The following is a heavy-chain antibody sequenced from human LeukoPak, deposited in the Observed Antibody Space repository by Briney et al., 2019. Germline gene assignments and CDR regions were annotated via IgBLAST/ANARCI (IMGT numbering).Heavy chain of an antibody. D-gene: IGHD3-10*01. V-gene: IGHV3-23*01. J-gene: IGHJ6*02. CDR1: GFTFSSYA. CDR3: AGLLWFGGLPYYYGMDV. Sequence: GGSLRLSCAASGFTFSSYAMSWVRQAPGKGLEWVSAISGSGGSTYYADSVKGRFTISRDNSKNTLYLQMNSLRAEDTAVYYCAGLLWFGGLPYYYGMDVWGQGTTVTVSS. CDR2: ISGSGGST.